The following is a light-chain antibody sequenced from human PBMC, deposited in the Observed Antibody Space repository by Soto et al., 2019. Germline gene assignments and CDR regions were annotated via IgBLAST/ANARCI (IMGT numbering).Light chain of an antibody. V-gene: IGLV2-14*01. CDR1: SSDVGGYNY. CDR2: DVT. Sequence: SALTQPASVSVSPGQSITISCTGTSSDVGGYNYVSWYQQHPGKAPKLMIYDVTNRPSGVSNRFSGSKSGNTASLTISGLQAEDEADYYCSSYTISSALVFGTGTKVTVL. J-gene: IGLJ1*01. CDR3: SSYTISSALV.